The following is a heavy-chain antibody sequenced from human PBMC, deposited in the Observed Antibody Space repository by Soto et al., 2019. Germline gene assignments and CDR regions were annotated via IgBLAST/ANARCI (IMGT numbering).Heavy chain of an antibody. Sequence: VPLVESGGGSVQPGGSLRLSCAASGFPFTGYWMHWVRQFPGKGPVGVARVDSAGSGTSYADSVKGRFTISRDNANNAVSLQMDSLRVEDTAVYYCATVFENWGQGIPVTVSS. CDR2: VDSAGSGT. J-gene: IGHJ4*02. V-gene: IGHV3-74*01. CDR1: GFPFTGYW. CDR3: ATVFEN.